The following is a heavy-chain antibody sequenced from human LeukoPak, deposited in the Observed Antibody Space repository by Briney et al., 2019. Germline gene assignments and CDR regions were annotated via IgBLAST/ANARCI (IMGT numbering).Heavy chain of an antibody. CDR1: GASLSNFY. CDR2: IYISGST. Sequence: SETLSLTCSVSGASLSNFYWSWIRQPAGKGLEWIGRIYISGSTNYNSSLKSRVIMSLDTSSNQFSLRLSSVTAADTAMYYCAAAGGGVSNDGIDIWGQGTMVTVSS. CDR3: AAAGGGVSNDGIDI. V-gene: IGHV4-4*07. J-gene: IGHJ3*02. D-gene: IGHD2-21*01.